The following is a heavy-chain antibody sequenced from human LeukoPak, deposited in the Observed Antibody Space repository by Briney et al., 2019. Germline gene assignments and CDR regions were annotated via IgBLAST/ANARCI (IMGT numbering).Heavy chain of an antibody. J-gene: IGHJ5*02. D-gene: IGHD2-21*01. V-gene: IGHV1-69*13. Sequence: GASVKVSCKASGGTFSSYAISWVRQAPGQGLEWMGGIIPIFGTANYAQKFQGRVTITADESTSTAYMELSSLRSEDTAVYYCARAVFHDSNWFDPWGQGTLVTVSS. CDR3: ARAVFHDSNWFDP. CDR2: IIPIFGTA. CDR1: GGTFSSYA.